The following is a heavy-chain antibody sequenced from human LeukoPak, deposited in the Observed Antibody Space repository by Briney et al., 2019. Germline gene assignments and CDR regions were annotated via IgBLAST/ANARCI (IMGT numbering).Heavy chain of an antibody. J-gene: IGHJ4*02. Sequence: GGSLRLSCAASGFTFGTYWMHWVRQAPGKGLVWVSRINSDGSNTNYAGSVKGRFTISRDNAKNTLYLQMNSLRAEDTAVYYCASNATGRFDYWGQGTLVTVSS. V-gene: IGHV3-74*01. CDR1: GFTFGTYW. CDR3: ASNATGRFDY. CDR2: INSDGSNT. D-gene: IGHD2-15*01.